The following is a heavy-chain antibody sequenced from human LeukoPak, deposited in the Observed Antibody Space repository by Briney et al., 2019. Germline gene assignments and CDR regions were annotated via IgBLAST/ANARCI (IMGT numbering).Heavy chain of an antibody. CDR2: ISSSSSYI. CDR1: GFTFSSYS. CDR3: ARGVTMVRAVGYYFDY. Sequence: TGGSLRLSCAASGFTFSSYSMNWVGQAPGKGLEWVSSISSSSSYIYYADSVKGRFTISRDNAKNPLYLQMNSLRAEDTAVYYCARGVTMVRAVGYYFDYWGQGTLVTVSS. J-gene: IGHJ4*02. V-gene: IGHV3-21*01. D-gene: IGHD3-10*01.